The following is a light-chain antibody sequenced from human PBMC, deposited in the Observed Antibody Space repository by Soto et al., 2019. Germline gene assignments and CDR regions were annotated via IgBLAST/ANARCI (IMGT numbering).Light chain of an antibody. V-gene: IGKV3-15*01. J-gene: IGKJ4*01. Sequence: IVMTQSPATLSVSPGERVTLSCRASQSINSNLAWYQQKPGQPPRLLMFRASIRATGFPARFSGSRSGTEFTLTINSLQSEDFAVYYCQRYNNWPLTFGGGTKVDIK. CDR3: QRYNNWPLT. CDR1: QSINSN. CDR2: RAS.